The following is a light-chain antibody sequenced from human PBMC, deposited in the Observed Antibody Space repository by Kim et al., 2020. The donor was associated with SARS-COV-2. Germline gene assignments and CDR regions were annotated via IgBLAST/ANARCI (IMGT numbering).Light chain of an antibody. J-gene: IGKJ4*02. Sequence: VSPGERATLSCRASQSVSSNLAWYQQKPGRAPRLLIYGASTRATGIPARFSGNGSGTEFTLTISSLQSEDFAVYYCQQYNSWPLTFGGGTKVDIK. CDR3: QQYNSWPLT. CDR1: QSVSSN. V-gene: IGKV3-15*01. CDR2: GAS.